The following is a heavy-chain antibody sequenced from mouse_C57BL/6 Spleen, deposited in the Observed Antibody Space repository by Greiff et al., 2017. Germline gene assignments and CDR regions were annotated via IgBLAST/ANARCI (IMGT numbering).Heavy chain of an antibody. D-gene: IGHD1-1*01. CDR2: IYPRSGNT. V-gene: IGHV1-81*01. CDR3: ARWGTTVVATGHFDV. CDR1: GYTFTSSG. Sequence: QVQLQQSGAELARPGASVKLSCKASGYTFTSSGISWVKQRTGQGLEWIGEIYPRSGNTYYNEKFKGKATLTADKSSSTAYMELRSLTSEDSAVYFCARWGTTVVATGHFDVWGTGTTVTVSS. J-gene: IGHJ1*03.